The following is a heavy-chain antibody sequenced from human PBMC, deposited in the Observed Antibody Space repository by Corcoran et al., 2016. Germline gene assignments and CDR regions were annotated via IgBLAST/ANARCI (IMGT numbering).Heavy chain of an antibody. J-gene: IGHJ3*02. D-gene: IGHD2-21*02. CDR2: ISAYNGNT. CDR1: GYTFTSYG. Sequence: QVQLVQSGAEVKKPGASVKVSCKASGYTFTSYGISWVRQAPGQGLEWMGWISAYNGNTNYAQKLQGRVTMTTDTSTSTAYMELRSLRSDDTAVYYCARGRTVVTRSGVGDAFDIWGQGTMVTVSS. CDR3: ARGRTVVTRSGVGDAFDI. V-gene: IGHV1-18*01.